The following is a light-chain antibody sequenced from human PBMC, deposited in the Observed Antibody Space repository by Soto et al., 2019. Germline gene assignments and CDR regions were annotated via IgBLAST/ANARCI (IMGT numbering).Light chain of an antibody. CDR3: SSYTSSSTSYV. J-gene: IGLJ1*01. V-gene: IGLV2-14*01. Sequence: SALTPPASVSGSPGQSIPISCTGTSSDVGGYNYVSWYQQHPGKAPKLMIYDVSNRPSGVSNRFSGSKSGNTASLTISGLQAEDEADYYCSSYTSSSTSYVFGTGTKLTVL. CDR2: DVS. CDR1: SSDVGGYNY.